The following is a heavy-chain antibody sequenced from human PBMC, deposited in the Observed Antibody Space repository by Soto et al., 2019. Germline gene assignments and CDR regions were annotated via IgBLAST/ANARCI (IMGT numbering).Heavy chain of an antibody. D-gene: IGHD5-18*01. V-gene: IGHV3-11*06. J-gene: IGHJ5*01. CDR2: INWSGSYT. CDR1: GFTLNDYY. Sequence: GWSLRLSCASSGFTLNDYYMSWIRQAPGKGLEWVSHINWSGSYTNYADSVKGRFTISRDNAKNSLYLQMNSLRVEDTAVYYCARDISGPASGYDWFDSWGQGTLVTVSS. CDR3: ARDISGPASGYDWFDS.